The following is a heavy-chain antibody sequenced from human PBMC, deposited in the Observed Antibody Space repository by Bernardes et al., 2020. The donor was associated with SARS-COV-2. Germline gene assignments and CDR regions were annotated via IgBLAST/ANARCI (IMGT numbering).Heavy chain of an antibody. V-gene: IGHV1-8*01. CDR1: GYTFTSYD. J-gene: IGHJ4*02. D-gene: IGHD2-15*01. CDR3: ASVAYCSGGSCLRY. CDR2: MNPNSGNT. Sequence: ASMKVSCKASGYTFTSYDINWVRQATGQGLEWMGWMNPNSGNTGYAQKFQGRVTMTSNTSISTAYMELSSLRSEDTAVYYCASVAYCSGGSCLRYWGQGTLVTVSS.